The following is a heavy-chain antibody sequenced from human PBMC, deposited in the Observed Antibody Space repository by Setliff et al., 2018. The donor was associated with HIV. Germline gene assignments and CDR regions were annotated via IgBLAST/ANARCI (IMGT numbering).Heavy chain of an antibody. CDR3: ATAVGSASMKD. J-gene: IGHJ4*02. CDR1: GFTFRDSW. Sequence: GGSLRLSCAASGFTFRDSWMSWVRQAPGKGLEWVANIQPEGSEKYHAASVRGRFTISRDNAQNSLCLQMDSLKTEDTAVYYCATAVGSASMKDWGQGTLVTVSS. V-gene: IGHV3-7*03. D-gene: IGHD1-26*01. CDR2: IQPEGSEK.